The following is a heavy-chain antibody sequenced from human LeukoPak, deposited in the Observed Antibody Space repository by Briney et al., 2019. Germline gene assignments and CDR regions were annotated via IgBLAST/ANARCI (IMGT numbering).Heavy chain of an antibody. CDR1: GGSFSGYY. V-gene: IGHV4-34*01. D-gene: IGHD1-26*01. CDR2: INHSGST. Sequence: SETLSLTCAVYGGSFSGYYWSWIRQPPGKGLEWIGEINHSGSTNYNPSLKSRVTISVDTSKNQFSLKLSSVTAADTAVYYCARAGIVGSDYWGQGTLVTVSS. CDR3: ARAGIVGSDY. J-gene: IGHJ4*02.